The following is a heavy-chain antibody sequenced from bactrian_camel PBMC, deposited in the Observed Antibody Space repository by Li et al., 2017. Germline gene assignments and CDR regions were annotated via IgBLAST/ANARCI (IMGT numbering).Heavy chain of an antibody. J-gene: IGHJ4*01. CDR3: AAGWWCSQPMKVDY. CDR1: TDRYSRNC. Sequence: LVESGGGSVQVGGSLRLSCAASTDRYSRNCMGWFRQAPGKEREAVAAIYGGDNTTYYSGSVKGRFTISLDNAKTTLYLQMNSLKLEDTAMYSCAAGWWCSQPMKVDYWGQGTQVTVS. V-gene: IGHV3-2*01. CDR2: IYGGDNTT. D-gene: IGHD7*01.